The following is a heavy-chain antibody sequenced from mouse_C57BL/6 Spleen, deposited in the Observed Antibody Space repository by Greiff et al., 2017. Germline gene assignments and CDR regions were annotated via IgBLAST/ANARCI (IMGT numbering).Heavy chain of an antibody. CDR1: GYTFTEYT. J-gene: IGHJ4*01. CDR3: ARHEVFYSNYDGYAMDY. D-gene: IGHD2-5*01. CDR2: FYPGSGSI. Sequence: VQLQQSGAELVKPGASVKLSCKASGYTFTEYTIHWVKQRSGQGLEWIGWFYPGSGSIKYNEKFKDKATLTANKSSSTVYMELSRLTSEDSAVYFCARHEVFYSNYDGYAMDYWGQGTSVTVSS. V-gene: IGHV1-62-2*01.